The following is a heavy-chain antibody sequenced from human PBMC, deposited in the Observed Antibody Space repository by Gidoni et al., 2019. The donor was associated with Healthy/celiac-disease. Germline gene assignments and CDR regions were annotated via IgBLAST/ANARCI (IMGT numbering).Heavy chain of an antibody. CDR1: GGSISSYY. V-gene: IGHV4-59*01. CDR3: ARPSGSGWLFDAFDI. D-gene: IGHD6-19*01. CDR2: IYYRGST. Sequence: QVQLQESGPGLVKPSETLSLTCTVSGGSISSYYWSWIRQPPGKGLEWIGYIYYRGSTNYNPSLKSRVTISVDTSKNQFSLKLSSVTAADTAVYYCARPSGSGWLFDAFDIWGQGTMVTVSS. J-gene: IGHJ3*02.